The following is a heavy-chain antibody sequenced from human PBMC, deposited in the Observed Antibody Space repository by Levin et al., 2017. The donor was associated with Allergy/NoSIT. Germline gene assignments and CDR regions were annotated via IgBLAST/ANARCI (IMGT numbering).Heavy chain of an antibody. D-gene: IGHD2-2*01. Sequence: SVKVSCKASGGTFSSYAISWVRQAPGQGLEWMGGIIPIFGTANYAQKFQGRVTITADESTSTAYMELSSLRSEDTAVYYCAVTYCSSTSCYAGLVDYWGQGTLVTVSS. CDR2: IIPIFGTA. CDR1: GGTFSSYA. J-gene: IGHJ4*02. V-gene: IGHV1-69*13. CDR3: AVTYCSSTSCYAGLVDY.